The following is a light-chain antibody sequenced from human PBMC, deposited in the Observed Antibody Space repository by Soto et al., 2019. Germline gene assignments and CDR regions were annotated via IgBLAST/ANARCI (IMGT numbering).Light chain of an antibody. CDR3: QAWDSGTVV. CDR2: EDT. J-gene: IGLJ2*01. V-gene: IGLV3-1*01. Sequence: SYELTQPPSVSVSPGQTANITCSGNTLGSKFVFWYQQKAGQSPMVVIYEDTKRPSGIPERFSGSNSGNTATLTISGTQAMDEADFYCQAWDSGTVVFGGGTKLTAL. CDR1: TLGSKF.